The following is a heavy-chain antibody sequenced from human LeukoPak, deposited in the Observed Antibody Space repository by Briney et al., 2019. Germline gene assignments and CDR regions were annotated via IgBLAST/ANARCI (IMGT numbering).Heavy chain of an antibody. V-gene: IGHV5-51*01. CDR2: IYPDDSDT. D-gene: IGHD2-2*01. CDR3: ARHGRDCSSTSCYASVYYGMDV. Sequence: GESRKISCKGSGYSFTSYWIGWVRQMPGKGLEWMGIIYPDDSDTRYSPSFQGQVTISADKSISTAYLQWSSLKASDTAMYYCARHGRDCSSTSCYASVYYGMDVWGQGTTVTVSS. CDR1: GYSFTSYW. J-gene: IGHJ6*02.